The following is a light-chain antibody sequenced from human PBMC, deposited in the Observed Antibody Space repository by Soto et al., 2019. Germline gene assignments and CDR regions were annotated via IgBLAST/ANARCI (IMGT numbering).Light chain of an antibody. CDR1: QSISRNY. CDR2: GAT. V-gene: IGKV3-20*01. CDR3: QHYVSPPWT. J-gene: IGKJ1*01. Sequence: EIVLTQSPGTLSLSPGESATLSCRASQSISRNYLAWYRQKAGQAPRLLIYGATSRATGTPDRFSGSGSGTDFTLTISRLEAEDFAVYYCQHYVSPPWTFGQGTKVDIK.